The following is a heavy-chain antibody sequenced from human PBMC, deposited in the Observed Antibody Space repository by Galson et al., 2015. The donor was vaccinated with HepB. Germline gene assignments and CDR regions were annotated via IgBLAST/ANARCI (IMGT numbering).Heavy chain of an antibody. J-gene: IGHJ4*02. CDR2: IDPSDSYT. D-gene: IGHD1-26*01. CDR3: ASPSGSYYGFDY. V-gene: IGHV5-10-1*01. Sequence: QSGAEVKKPGESLRISCNGSGYSFTSYWISWVRQMPGKGLEWMGRIDPSDSYTNYSPSFQGHVTISADKSISTAYLQWSSLKAWDTAMYYCASPSGSYYGFDYWGQGTLVTVSS. CDR1: GYSFTSYW.